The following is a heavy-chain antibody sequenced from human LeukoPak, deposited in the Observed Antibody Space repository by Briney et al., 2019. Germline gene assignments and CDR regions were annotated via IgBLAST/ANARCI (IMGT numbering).Heavy chain of an antibody. CDR1: GGTFSSYA. CDR3: ASAPFSRVVPAVSSPDV. D-gene: IGHD2-2*01. CDR2: IIPIFGTA. J-gene: IGHJ6*02. Sequence: SVKVSCKASGGTFSSYAISWVRQAAGQGLEWMGGIIPIFGTANYAQKFQGRVAITADESTSTAYMELSSLRSEDTAVYYCASAPFSRVVPAVSSPDVWGQGTTVTVSS. V-gene: IGHV1-69*13.